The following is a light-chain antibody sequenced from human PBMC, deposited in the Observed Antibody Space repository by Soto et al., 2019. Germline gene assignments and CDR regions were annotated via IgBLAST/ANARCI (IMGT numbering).Light chain of an antibody. V-gene: IGKV1-5*01. CDR2: DAS. Sequence: DIQMTQSPSTLSASVGDRLTITCRASQSVSRWLGWYQQKPGKAPRLLIYDASSLQSGVPSRFSGSGSETEFSLTICSLQPDDFATYYCHQYDSYPYTFGQGTKLEIK. J-gene: IGKJ2*01. CDR1: QSVSRW. CDR3: HQYDSYPYT.